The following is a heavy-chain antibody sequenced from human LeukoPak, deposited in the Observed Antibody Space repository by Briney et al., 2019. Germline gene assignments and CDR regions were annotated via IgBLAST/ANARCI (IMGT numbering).Heavy chain of an antibody. CDR1: GFTFSSYG. CDR3: ATLYSGYDSFYHDY. D-gene: IGHD5-12*01. Sequence: GGSLRLSCGASGFTFSSYGMHWVRQAPGKGLEWVTFIRYDGSNKYYADSVKGRFTISRDNSKNMLYLQMNSLRAEDTAVYYCATLYSGYDSFYHDYWGQGTLVTVSS. CDR2: IRYDGSNK. V-gene: IGHV3-30*02. J-gene: IGHJ4*02.